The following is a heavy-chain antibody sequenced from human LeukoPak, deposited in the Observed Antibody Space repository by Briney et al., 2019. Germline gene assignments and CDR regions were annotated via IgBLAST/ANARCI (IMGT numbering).Heavy chain of an antibody. V-gene: IGHV3-15*01. Sequence: GGSLRLPCAASGFTFSSSAMSWVRQAPGKGLEWVGRIKSKTDGGTTDYAAPVKGRFTISRDDSINTLYLQMNSLKTEDTAVYYCTTTPRIVVVPAAHTDYYYYYMDVWGKGTTVTVSS. D-gene: IGHD2-2*01. CDR1: GFTFSSSA. J-gene: IGHJ6*03. CDR2: IKSKTDGGTT. CDR3: TTTPRIVVVPAAHTDYYYYYMDV.